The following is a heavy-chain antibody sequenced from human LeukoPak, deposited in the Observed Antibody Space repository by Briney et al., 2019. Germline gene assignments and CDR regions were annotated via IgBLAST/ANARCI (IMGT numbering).Heavy chain of an antibody. CDR3: AGRGRYLVDY. CDR1: GGSISINY. Sequence: SETLSLTCTVSGGSISINYWSWIRQSPGKGLEWIGYIYYTGSTNYNPSFESRVTISVDTSKNQFSLKLSSVTAADTAVYYCAGRGRYLVDYWGQGTLVTVSS. V-gene: IGHV4-59*01. D-gene: IGHD3-9*01. J-gene: IGHJ4*02. CDR2: IYYTGST.